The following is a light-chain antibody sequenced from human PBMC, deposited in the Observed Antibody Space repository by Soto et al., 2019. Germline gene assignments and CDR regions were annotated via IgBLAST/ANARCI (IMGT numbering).Light chain of an antibody. CDR3: LQHNSSPQT. J-gene: IGKJ1*01. CDR2: AAS. Sequence: DIPITQAPASLSAAVGDRVTITGRASQGIRNDLAWYQQKPGKAPKRLIYAASSLQSGAPYRFSGSGSGTDFTLTISSLQPEDFATYYCLQHNSSPQTFGQGTKVDI. CDR1: QGIRND. V-gene: IGKV1-17*01.